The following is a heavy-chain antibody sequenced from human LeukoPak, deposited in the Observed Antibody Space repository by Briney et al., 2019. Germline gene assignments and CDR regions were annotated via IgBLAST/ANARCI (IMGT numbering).Heavy chain of an antibody. CDR1: GFIFSNYG. J-gene: IGHJ4*02. Sequence: GGSLRLSCASSGFIFSNYGMQWVRQAPGKGLEWVTFIRFDGSNKFYADSVKGRFTISRDNPKNTLYLQMNSLRADDTAVYYCAKDFATTGRYPHGSASTWGQGTLVTVSS. V-gene: IGHV3-30*02. CDR2: IRFDGSNK. CDR3: AKDFATTGRYPHGSAST. D-gene: IGHD3-10*01.